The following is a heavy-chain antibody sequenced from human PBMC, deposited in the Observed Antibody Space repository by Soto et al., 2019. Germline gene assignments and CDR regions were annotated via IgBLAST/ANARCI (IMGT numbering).Heavy chain of an antibody. CDR3: SRVAVAGRITLFDY. J-gene: IGHJ4*02. CDR1: GFTFSDHY. D-gene: IGHD6-19*01. CDR2: SRNKANGYST. V-gene: IGHV3-72*01. Sequence: GGSLRLSCAVSGFTFSDHYVDWVRQAPGKGLEWVGRSRNKANGYSTEYAASVRGRFTVSRDNSKNSLYLQMDSLKTEDTAVYYCSRVAVAGRITLFDYWGQGTLVTVSS.